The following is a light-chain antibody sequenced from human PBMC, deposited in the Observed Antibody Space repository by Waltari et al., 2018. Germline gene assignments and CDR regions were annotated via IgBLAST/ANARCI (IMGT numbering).Light chain of an antibody. CDR1: QSVSSN. CDR2: DAS. Sequence: IVMTQSPATLSVSPGERVTLSCRASQSVSSNLAWYQQNRGQAPRLLIYDASNRATDIPARFSGSGSGTEFTLTISSLQSEDFAVYYCQQYNNWPPYTFGQGTKLEIK. J-gene: IGKJ2*01. V-gene: IGKV3-15*01. CDR3: QQYNNWPPYT.